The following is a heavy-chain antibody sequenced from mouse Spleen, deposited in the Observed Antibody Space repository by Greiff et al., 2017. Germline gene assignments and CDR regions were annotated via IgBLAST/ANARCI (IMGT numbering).Heavy chain of an antibody. J-gene: IGHJ4*01. CDR1: GYTFTSYW. CDR2: INPSTGYT. D-gene: IGHD1-1*01. CDR3: AHYYGSSGAMDY. Sequence: QVQLQQSGAELAKPGASVKMSCKASGYTFTSYWMHWVKQRPGQGLEWIGYINPSTGYTEYNQKFKDKATLTADKSSSTAYMQLSSLTSEDSAVYYCAHYYGSSGAMDYWGQGTSVTVSS. V-gene: IGHV1-7*01.